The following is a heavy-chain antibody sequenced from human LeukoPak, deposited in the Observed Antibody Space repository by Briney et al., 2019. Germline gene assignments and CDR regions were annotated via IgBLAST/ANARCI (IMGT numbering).Heavy chain of an antibody. Sequence: PSETLSLTCTVSGGSISSYYWSWIRQPPGKGLEWIGYIYYSGSTNYNPSLKSRVTISVDTPKNQFSLKLSSVTAADTAVYYCARGYCSSTSCYAAAFDIWGQGTMVTVSS. CDR1: GGSISSYY. J-gene: IGHJ3*02. V-gene: IGHV4-59*01. CDR3: ARGYCSSTSCYAAAFDI. CDR2: IYYSGST. D-gene: IGHD2-2*01.